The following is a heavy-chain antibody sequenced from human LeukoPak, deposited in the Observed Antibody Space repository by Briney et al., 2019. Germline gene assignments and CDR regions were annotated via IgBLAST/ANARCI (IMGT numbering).Heavy chain of an antibody. D-gene: IGHD1-26*01. V-gene: IGHV3-7*04. CDR2: IKQDGSEK. Sequence: GGSLRLSCAASTFTFNTYWMSWVRQAPGKGLEWVANIKQDGSEKHYVDSVKGRFTISRDNAKNSLYLQMNSLRAEDTAVYYCARAKGALDDYWGQGTLVTVSS. CDR3: ARAKGALDDY. CDR1: TFTFNTYW. J-gene: IGHJ4*02.